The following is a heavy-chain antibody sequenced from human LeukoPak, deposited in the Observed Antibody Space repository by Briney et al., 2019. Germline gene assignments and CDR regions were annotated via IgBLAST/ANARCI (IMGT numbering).Heavy chain of an antibody. CDR3: ARAPYYYDSSGYYLQAFDI. V-gene: IGHV4-31*03. D-gene: IGHD3-22*01. CDR2: IYYSGST. CDR1: GGSVSSGGYY. J-gene: IGHJ3*02. Sequence: SETLSLTCTVSGGSVSSGGYYWSWIRQHPGKGLEWIGYIYYSGSTYYNPSLKSRVTISVDTSKNQFSLKLSSVTAADTAAYYCARAPYYYDSSGYYLQAFDIWGQGTMVTVSS.